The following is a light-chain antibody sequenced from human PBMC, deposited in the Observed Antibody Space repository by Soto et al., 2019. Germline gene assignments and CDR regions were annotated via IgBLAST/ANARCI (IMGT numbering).Light chain of an antibody. J-gene: IGLJ3*02. CDR1: SGSVSSSNY. V-gene: IGLV8-61*01. CDR2: STN. Sequence: QAVVTQEPSFSVSPGGTVTLTCGLKSGSVSSSNYASWYQQTPVQPPRTVIYSTNIRSSGVPDRFSGSILGNKAALTITGAQAEDECDYYCVLYLGSGISVFGGGTKLTVL. CDR3: VLYLGSGISV.